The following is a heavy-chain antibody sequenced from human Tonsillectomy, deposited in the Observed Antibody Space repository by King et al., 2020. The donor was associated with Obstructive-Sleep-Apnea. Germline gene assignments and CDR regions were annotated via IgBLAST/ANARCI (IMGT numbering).Heavy chain of an antibody. V-gene: IGHV3-30-3*01. Sequence: VQLVESGGGVVQPGRSLRLSCAASGFTFSSYAMHWVRQAPGKGLEWVAVTSSDGTNRYYADSVKGRFTISRDNSKNTLYLQTNSLRTEDTAVYYCARDIAFCGADCHANYYYALDVWGQGTTVTVSS. J-gene: IGHJ6*02. D-gene: IGHD2-21*02. CDR1: GFTFSSYA. CDR3: ARDIAFCGADCHANYYYALDV. CDR2: TSSDGTNR.